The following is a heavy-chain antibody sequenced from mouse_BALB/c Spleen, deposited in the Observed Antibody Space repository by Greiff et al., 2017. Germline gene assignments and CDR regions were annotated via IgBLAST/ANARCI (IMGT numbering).Heavy chain of an antibody. Sequence: EVKLVESGGGLVKPGGSLKLSCAASGFTFSSYAMSWVRQTPEKRLEWVASISSGGSTYYPDSVKGRFTISRDNARNILYLQMSSLRSEDTAMYYCARGAYGYEYYFDYWGQGTTLTVSS. J-gene: IGHJ2*01. CDR1: GFTFSSYA. V-gene: IGHV5-6-5*01. CDR3: ARGAYGYEYYFDY. D-gene: IGHD2-2*01. CDR2: ISSGGST.